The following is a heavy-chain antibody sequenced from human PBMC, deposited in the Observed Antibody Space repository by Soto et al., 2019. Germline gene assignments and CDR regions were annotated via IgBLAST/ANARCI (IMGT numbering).Heavy chain of an antibody. CDR2: IYPGDSDT. D-gene: IGHD3-10*01. J-gene: IGHJ4*02. CDR3: ARAPVGFGEFEGYYFDY. CDR1: GYSFTSYW. V-gene: IGHV5-51*01. Sequence: HREALQISCKVSGYSFTSYWIGWVRQMQGKGLEWMGIIYPGDSDTRYSPSFQGQVTISADKSISTAYLQWSSLKASDTAMYYCARAPVGFGEFEGYYFDYWGQGTLVTVSS.